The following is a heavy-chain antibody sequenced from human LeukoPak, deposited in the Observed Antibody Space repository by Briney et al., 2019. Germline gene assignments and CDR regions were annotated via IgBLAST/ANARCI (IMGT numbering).Heavy chain of an antibody. V-gene: IGHV1-2*02. J-gene: IGHJ5*02. CDR1: GYTFTGYY. CDR2: INPNSGGT. D-gene: IGHD3-10*01. CDR3: ARIHGSGTGFDP. Sequence: GASVKVSCKASGYTFTGYYMHWVRQAPGQGLEWMGWINPNSGGTNYAQKFQGRVTMTRDTSISTAYMELSSLRSDDTAVYYCARIHGSGTGFDPWGQGTLVTVSS.